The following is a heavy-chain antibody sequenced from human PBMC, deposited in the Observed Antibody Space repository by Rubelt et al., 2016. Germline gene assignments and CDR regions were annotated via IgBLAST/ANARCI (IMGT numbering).Heavy chain of an antibody. CDR3: ARLGYQTYWYFDL. D-gene: IGHD5-12*01. J-gene: IGHJ2*01. CDR2: IYYSGST. CDR1: GASISSDY. Sequence: QVQLQESGPGLVKPSETLSLTCTVSGASISSDYWSWIRQPPGKGLEWIGYIYYSGSTNYSPSLKSRVTMSVDTSKNQCSLKLSSVTAADTAVYHCARLGYQTYWYFDLWGRGTLVTVSS. V-gene: IGHV4-59*01.